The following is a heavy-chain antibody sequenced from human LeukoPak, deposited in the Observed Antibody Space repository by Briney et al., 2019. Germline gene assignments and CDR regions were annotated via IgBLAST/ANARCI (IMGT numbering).Heavy chain of an antibody. Sequence: SETLSLTCTVSGASVSSASYWSWIRQLPGQGVEWIAHIYNGVNTYYNPSLKSRVTISVDTSKNQFSLRLNSVTAADTAVYYCARSRAFNSGAFDPWGQGTLVTVSS. V-gene: IGHV4-61*01. CDR2: IYNGVNT. J-gene: IGHJ5*02. CDR1: GASVSSASY. D-gene: IGHD1-26*01. CDR3: ARSRAFNSGAFDP.